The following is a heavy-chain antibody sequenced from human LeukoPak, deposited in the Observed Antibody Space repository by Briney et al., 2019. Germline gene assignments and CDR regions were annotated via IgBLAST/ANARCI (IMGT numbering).Heavy chain of an antibody. J-gene: IGHJ3*02. V-gene: IGHV1-8*01. CDR3: ARRMRDIVVVVAAATDAFDI. CDR2: MNPNSGNT. Sequence: ASVKVSCKASGYTFTSYDINWVRQATGQGLEWMGWMNPNSGNTGYAQKIQGRVTMTRNTSISTAYMELSSLRSEDTAVYYCARRMRDIVVVVAAATDAFDIWGQGTMVTVSS. CDR1: GYTFTSYD. D-gene: IGHD2-15*01.